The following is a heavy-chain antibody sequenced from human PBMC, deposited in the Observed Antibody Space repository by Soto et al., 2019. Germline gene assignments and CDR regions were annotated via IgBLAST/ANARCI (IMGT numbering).Heavy chain of an antibody. CDR1: GGSINSANYY. CDR2: ISYSRTT. J-gene: IGHJ5*02. Sequence: QVQLQESGPGLVKPSQTLSLTCTVSGGSINSANYYWNWIRQHPGKGLEWIGYISYSRTTSYNPYPKRRVTIAVDTSNNQFSLKLRSVTAADTAVYYCARLSITATGGWFDPWGQGTLVTVSS. V-gene: IGHV4-31*03. D-gene: IGHD6-13*01. CDR3: ARLSITATGGWFDP.